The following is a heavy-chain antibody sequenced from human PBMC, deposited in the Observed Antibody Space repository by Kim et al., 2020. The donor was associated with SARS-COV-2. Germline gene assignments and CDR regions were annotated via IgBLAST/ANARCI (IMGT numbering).Heavy chain of an antibody. D-gene: IGHD3-22*01. J-gene: IGHJ4*02. CDR3: ARGDYYDSSGYYLPFDY. V-gene: IGHV3-30*07. Sequence: VRGRFTHSRENSNNTLYLQMNSLRAEDTAVYYCARGDYYDSSGYYLPFDYWGQGTLVTVSS.